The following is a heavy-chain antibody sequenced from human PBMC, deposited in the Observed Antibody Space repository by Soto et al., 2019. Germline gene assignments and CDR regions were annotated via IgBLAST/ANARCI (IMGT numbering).Heavy chain of an antibody. J-gene: IGHJ4*02. CDR1: GGTFSSYA. CDR2: IIPIFGTA. CDR3: ASTYCTNGVCYPTNFDY. Sequence: QVQLVQSGAEVKKPGSSVKVSCKASGGTFSSYAISWVRQAPGQGIEWMGGIIPIFGTANYAQKFQGRVTITADESTSTAYMEQSSLRSEYTAVYYCASTYCTNGVCYPTNFDYWGQGTQVTVAS. V-gene: IGHV1-69*12. D-gene: IGHD2-8*01.